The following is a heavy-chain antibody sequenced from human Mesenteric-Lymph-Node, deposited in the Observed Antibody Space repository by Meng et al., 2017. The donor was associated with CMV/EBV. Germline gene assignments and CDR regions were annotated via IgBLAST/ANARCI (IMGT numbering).Heavy chain of an antibody. D-gene: IGHD5-12*01. Sequence: ASVKVSCKASGYTFTGYYMHWVRQAPGQGLEWMGWINPNSGGTNYAQKFQGRVTMTRDTSISTAYMELSRLRSDDTAVYYCARETGGYDWGGGYYYYGMDVWGQGPRSPSP. CDR2: INPNSGGT. CDR1: GYTFTGYY. CDR3: ARETGGYDWGGGYYYYGMDV. J-gene: IGHJ6*02. V-gene: IGHV1-2*02.